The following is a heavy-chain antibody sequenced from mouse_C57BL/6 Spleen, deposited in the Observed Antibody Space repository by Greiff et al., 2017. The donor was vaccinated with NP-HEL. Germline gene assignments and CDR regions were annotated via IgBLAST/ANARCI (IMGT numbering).Heavy chain of an antibody. J-gene: IGHJ3*01. CDR2: ISYDGSN. D-gene: IGHD2-2*01. CDR1: GYSITSGYY. V-gene: IGHV3-6*01. Sequence: ESGPGLVKPSQSLSLTCSVTGYSITSGYYWNWIRQFPGNNLEWMGYISYDGSNNYNPSLKNRISITRDTSKNQFCLKLNSVTTEDTATYYCAPAEGYPLWFAYWGQGTLVTVSA. CDR3: APAEGYPLWFAY.